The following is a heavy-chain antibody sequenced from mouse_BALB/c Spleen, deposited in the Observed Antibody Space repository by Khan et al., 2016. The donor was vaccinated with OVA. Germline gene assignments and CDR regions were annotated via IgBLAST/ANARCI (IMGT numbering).Heavy chain of an antibody. V-gene: IGHV9-3-1*01. CDR2: INTYTGEP. D-gene: IGHD2-2*01. J-gene: IGHJ4*01. CDR3: ARLGYAGTIDY. Sequence: QIQLVQSGPELRKPGETVKISCKASGYTFTNNGMNWVKQNPGKGLKWMGWINTYTGEPTFVDDFKGRFAFSLETSATTAYLQINNLKNEDTATYFCARLGYAGTIDYWGQGTSVTVSA. CDR1: GYTFTNNG.